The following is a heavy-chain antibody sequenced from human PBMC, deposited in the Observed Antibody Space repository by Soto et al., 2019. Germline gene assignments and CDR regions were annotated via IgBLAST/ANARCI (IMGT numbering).Heavy chain of an antibody. CDR3: ARIQRDAAFGHFDN. V-gene: IGHV4-30-4*01. CDR2: IFYTGRS. J-gene: IGHJ4*02. Sequence: QVQLQESGPGLVKPSQTLSLTCTVSGGSVTNVDYYWSWLRQPPGKGLEYIGYIFYTGRSDYNPYXXXXGXGXXHPSLKSRAAIXVXTXXNQFFLELTSLTAADSAVYYCARIQRDAAFGHFDNWGQGTLVTVSS. CDR1: GGSVTNVDYY. D-gene: IGHD5-18*01.